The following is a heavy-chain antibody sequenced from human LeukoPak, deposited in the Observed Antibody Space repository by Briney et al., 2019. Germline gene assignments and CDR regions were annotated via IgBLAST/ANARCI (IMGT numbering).Heavy chain of an antibody. CDR2: ISSSSSYI. D-gene: IGHD4-17*01. V-gene: IGHV3-21*04. J-gene: IGHJ3*02. CDR3: AKMTTVSPDAFDI. Sequence: PGGSLRLSCAASGFTFSSYSMNWVRQAPGKGLEWVSSISSSSSYIYYADSVKGRFTISRGNSKNTLYLQMNSLRAEDTAVYYCAKMTTVSPDAFDIWGQGTMVTVSS. CDR1: GFTFSSYS.